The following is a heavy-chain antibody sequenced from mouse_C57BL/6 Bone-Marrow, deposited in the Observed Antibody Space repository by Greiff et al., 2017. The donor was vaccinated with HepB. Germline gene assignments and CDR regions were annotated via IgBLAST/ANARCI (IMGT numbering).Heavy chain of an antibody. CDR1: GYTFTSYW. J-gene: IGHJ3*01. D-gene: IGHD2-1*01. CDR3: ARSWYLRCLFAY. V-gene: IGHV1-69*01. CDR2: IDPSDSYT. Sequence: QVQLQQPGAELVMPGASVKLSCKASGYTFTSYWMHWVKQRPGQGLEWIGEIDPSDSYTNYNQKFKGKSTMTVDKSSSTAYLQLSSLTSEDSAVYYCARSWYLRCLFAYWGQGTRVTGSA.